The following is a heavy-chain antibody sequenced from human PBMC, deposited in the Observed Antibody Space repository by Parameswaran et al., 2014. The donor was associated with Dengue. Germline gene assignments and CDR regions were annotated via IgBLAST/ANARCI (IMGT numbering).Heavy chain of an antibody. D-gene: IGHD2-2*01. J-gene: IGHJ6*02. Sequence: WVRQAPGQGLEWMGWISAYNGNTNYAQKLQGRVTMTTDTSTSTAYMELRSLRSDDTAVYYCALVVVLTQPYYYYYGMDVWGQGTTVTVSS. CDR2: ISAYNGNT. V-gene: IGHV1-18*01. CDR3: ALVVVLTQPYYYYYGMDV.